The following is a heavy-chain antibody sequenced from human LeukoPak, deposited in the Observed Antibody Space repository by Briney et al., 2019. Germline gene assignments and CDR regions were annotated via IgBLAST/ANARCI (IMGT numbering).Heavy chain of an antibody. V-gene: IGHV3-7*01. CDR2: IKQDGSER. CDR3: ARYGNGTWLAHYSFDI. J-gene: IGHJ3*02. CDR1: GFPLSNYW. Sequence: GGSLRLSCAASGFPLSNYWMSWVRQAPGKGLEWVANIKQDGSERYYVDSVKGRFAISRDNAENSLYLQMNSLRAEDTAVYYCARYGNGTWLAHYSFDIWGQGTMVTVSS. D-gene: IGHD6-19*01.